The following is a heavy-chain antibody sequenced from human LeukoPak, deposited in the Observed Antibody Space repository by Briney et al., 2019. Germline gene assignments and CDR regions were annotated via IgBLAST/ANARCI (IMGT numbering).Heavy chain of an antibody. J-gene: IGHJ4*02. Sequence: QPGGSLRLSCAASGFTFSSYAMSWVRQAPGKGLEWVGFIRSKAYGGTTEYAASVKGRFTISRDDSKSIAYLQMNSLKTEDTAVYYCTSLKLITFGGVIVADDYWGQGTLVTVSS. CDR3: TSLKLITFGGVIVADDY. CDR2: IRSKAYGGTT. V-gene: IGHV3-49*04. D-gene: IGHD3-16*02. CDR1: GFTFSSYA.